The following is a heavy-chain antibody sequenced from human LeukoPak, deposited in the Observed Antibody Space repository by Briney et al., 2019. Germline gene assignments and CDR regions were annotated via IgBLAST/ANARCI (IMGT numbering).Heavy chain of an antibody. CDR3: VRDGGVSGYDLLDY. D-gene: IGHD5-12*01. CDR1: GFTFSHYW. Sequence: GGSLRLSCAASGFTFSHYWMTWVRQAPGKGLEWVAQINQDGGEEYYMDSVKARFTISRDNSKNSVFLQMNCLRAEDTAVYYCVRDGGVSGYDLLDYWGQGTLATVSS. J-gene: IGHJ4*02. V-gene: IGHV3-7*01. CDR2: INQDGGEE.